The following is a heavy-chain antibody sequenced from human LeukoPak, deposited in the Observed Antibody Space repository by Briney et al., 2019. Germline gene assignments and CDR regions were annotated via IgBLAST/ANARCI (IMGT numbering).Heavy chain of an antibody. Sequence: SETLSLTCTVSGGSISSGDYYWSWIRQPPGKGLEWIGYIYYSGSTYYNPSLKSRVTISVDTSKNQFSLKLSSVTAADTAVYYCARAGGGYGFPLLIWGQGTMVTVSS. V-gene: IGHV4-30-4*01. J-gene: IGHJ3*02. CDR3: ARAGGGYGFPLLI. CDR1: GGSISSGDYY. CDR2: IYYSGST. D-gene: IGHD3-16*02.